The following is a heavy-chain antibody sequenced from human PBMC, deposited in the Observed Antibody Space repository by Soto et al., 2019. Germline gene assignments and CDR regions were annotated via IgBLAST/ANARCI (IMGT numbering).Heavy chain of an antibody. D-gene: IGHD2-15*01. J-gene: IGHJ6*02. V-gene: IGHV1-2*04. CDR2: INPNSGGT. Sequence: ASVKVYCKASGYTFTGYYMHWVRQAPGQGLEWMGWINPNSGGTNYAQKFQGWVTMTRDTSISTAYMELSRLRSDDTAVYYCARQDVESHGMDVWGQGTTVTVS. CDR1: GYTFTGYY. CDR3: ARQDVESHGMDV.